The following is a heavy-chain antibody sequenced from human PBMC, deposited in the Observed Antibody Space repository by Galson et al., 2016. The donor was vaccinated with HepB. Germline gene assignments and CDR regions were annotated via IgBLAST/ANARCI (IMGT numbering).Heavy chain of an antibody. CDR1: GFTFSSFA. CDR3: AKRMSYSFAY. J-gene: IGHJ4*02. D-gene: IGHD6-13*01. V-gene: IGHV3-23*01. CDR2: TSGSGSDT. Sequence: SLRLSCAASGFTFSSFAMSWVRQAPGKGLEWVSVTSGSGSDTIYADSVRGRFTISRDNSENMLYLEMNSLRADDRAVYYCAKRMSYSFAYWGQGTLVTVSS.